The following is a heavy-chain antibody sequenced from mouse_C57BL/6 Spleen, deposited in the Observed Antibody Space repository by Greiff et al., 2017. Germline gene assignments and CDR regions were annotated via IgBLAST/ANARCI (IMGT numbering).Heavy chain of an antibody. CDR2: IYPGGGYT. CDR3: ARGDDYAYAMDY. Sequence: QVQLKQSGAELVRPGTSVKMSCKASGYTFTNYWIGWAKQRPGHGLEWIGDIYPGGGYTNYNEKFKGKATLTADKSSRTAYMQFSSLTSEDSAIYYCARGDDYAYAMDYWGQGTSVTVSS. CDR1: GYTFTNYW. J-gene: IGHJ4*01. V-gene: IGHV1-63*01. D-gene: IGHD2-4*01.